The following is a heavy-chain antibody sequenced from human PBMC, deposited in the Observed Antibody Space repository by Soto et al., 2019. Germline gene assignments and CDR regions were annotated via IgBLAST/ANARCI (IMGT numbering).Heavy chain of an antibody. CDR1: GFSFRSYY. D-gene: IGHD3-10*01. J-gene: IGHJ4*02. Sequence: GGSLRLSCAASGFSFRSYYMNWVRQAPGRGLEWVSSISPSSSFLSYADSVKGRFTISRDNAKNSVNLQMNSLRAEDTAVYYCARVGTDYGSGSPYYSDSWGQGTLVTV. CDR2: ISPSSSFL. V-gene: IGHV3-21*06. CDR3: ARVGTDYGSGSPYYSDS.